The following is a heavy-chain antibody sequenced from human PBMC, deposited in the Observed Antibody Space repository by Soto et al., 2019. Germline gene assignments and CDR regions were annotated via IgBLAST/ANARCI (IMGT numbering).Heavy chain of an antibody. CDR1: GGTLNNYA. Sequence: SVKVSCKASGGTLNNYAINWVRQAPGQGLEWMGGILPVSAPPDYAQKFQGRVSITADHSTSTVYTELSRLKSDDTAVYFCATDSNYDVSNSFWGQGTLVTVSS. CDR2: ILPVSAPP. D-gene: IGHD3-3*01. CDR3: ATDSNYDVSNSF. V-gene: IGHV1-69*13. J-gene: IGHJ4*02.